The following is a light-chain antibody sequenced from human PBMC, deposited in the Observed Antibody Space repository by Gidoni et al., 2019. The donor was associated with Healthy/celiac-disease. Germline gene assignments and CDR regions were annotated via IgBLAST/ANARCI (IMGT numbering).Light chain of an antibody. CDR3: SSSTSTTTRVV. CDR1: SSDVGGYNY. J-gene: IGLJ2*01. V-gene: IGLV2-14*03. Sequence: QSARTQPAPGSGSPGKSITFSCTGTSSDVGGYNYVAWYQQHPGKAPNLMIFDVSNRPSGVSSRFAGSKSGNTASLTISVPHAEDAADYYCSSSTSTTTRVVFGGGTKLTVL. CDR2: DVS.